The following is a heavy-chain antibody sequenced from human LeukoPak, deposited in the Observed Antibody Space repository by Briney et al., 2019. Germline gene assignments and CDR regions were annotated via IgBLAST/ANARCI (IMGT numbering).Heavy chain of an antibody. J-gene: IGHJ4*02. D-gene: IGHD6-19*01. CDR2: IKEDGSIQ. CDR1: GFTFSSYW. V-gene: IGHV3-7*01. CDR3: ARDVWTGVAVSDY. Sequence: GGSLRLSYVASGFTFSSYWMTWVRQAPGKGLEWLANIKEDGSIQYYLDSVRGRFTISRDNAKTSVYLQLNSLRADDTAVYYCARDVWTGVAVSDYWGQGTLVTVSS.